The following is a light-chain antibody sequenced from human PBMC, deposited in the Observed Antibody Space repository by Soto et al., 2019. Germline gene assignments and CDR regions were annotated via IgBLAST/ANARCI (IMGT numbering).Light chain of an antibody. J-gene: IGKJ5*01. V-gene: IGKV3-11*01. Sequence: ELVFTQSPATLALSPGERATLSCRTSQGVSRYLAWYQQKPGQGPRLLIYDASNRATGIPARFSGSGSGTDFTLTISSLEPEDFAVYYCQHRSNWPPITFGQGTRLEIK. CDR3: QHRSNWPPIT. CDR1: QGVSRY. CDR2: DAS.